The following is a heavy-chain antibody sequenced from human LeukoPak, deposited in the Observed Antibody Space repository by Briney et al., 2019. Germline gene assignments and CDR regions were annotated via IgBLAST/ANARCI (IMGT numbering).Heavy chain of an antibody. J-gene: IGHJ3*02. CDR1: GFTFSSYS. Sequence: GGSLRLSCAASGFTFSSYSMNWVRQAPGKGLDWVSSISSSSSYIYYADSVKGRFTISRDNAKNSLYLQMNSLRAEDTAVYYCARKGAAVSAFDIWGQGTMVTVSS. D-gene: IGHD1-26*01. V-gene: IGHV3-21*01. CDR2: ISSSSSYI. CDR3: ARKGAAVSAFDI.